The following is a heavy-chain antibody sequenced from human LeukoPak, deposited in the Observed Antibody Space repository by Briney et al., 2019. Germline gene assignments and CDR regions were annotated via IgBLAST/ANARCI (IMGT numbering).Heavy chain of an antibody. J-gene: IGHJ6*03. CDR3: ARVRHSGYDWGSYYYYYMDV. D-gene: IGHD5-12*01. V-gene: IGHV1-2*02. Sequence: ASVKVSCKASGYTFTGYYMHWARQAPGQGLEWMGWINPNSGSTNYAQKFQGRVTMTRDTSISTAYMELSRLRSDDTAVYYCARVRHSGYDWGSYYYYYMDVWGKGTTVTISS. CDR2: INPNSGST. CDR1: GYTFTGYY.